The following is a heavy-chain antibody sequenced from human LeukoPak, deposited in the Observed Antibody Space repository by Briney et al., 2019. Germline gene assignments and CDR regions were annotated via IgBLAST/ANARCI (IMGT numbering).Heavy chain of an antibody. D-gene: IGHD2-15*01. J-gene: IGHJ4*02. CDR1: GFTFSSYA. CDR2: ISYDGSNK. CDR3: ARSGTVVVVAANGYFDY. V-gene: IGHV3-30-3*01. Sequence: GGSLRLSCAASGFTFSSYAMHWVCQAPGKGLEWVAVISYDGSNKYYADSVKGRFTISRDNSKNTLYLQMNSLRAEDTAVYYCARSGTVVVVAANGYFDYWGQGTLVTVSS.